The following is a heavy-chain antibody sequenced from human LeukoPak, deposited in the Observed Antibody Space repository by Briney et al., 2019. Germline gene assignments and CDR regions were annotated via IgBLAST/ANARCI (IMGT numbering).Heavy chain of an antibody. Sequence: ASVKLSCKASGYSFTSYYMHWVRQAPGQGLEWMGIINPSGGSTSYAQKFQGRVTMTRDMSTSTVYMELSSLRSEDTAVYYCARDFEPAYYDFWSGYYLGNWFDPWGQGTLVTVSS. CDR2: INPSGGST. CDR1: GYSFTSYY. CDR3: ARDFEPAYYDFWSGYYLGNWFDP. V-gene: IGHV1-46*01. J-gene: IGHJ5*02. D-gene: IGHD3-3*01.